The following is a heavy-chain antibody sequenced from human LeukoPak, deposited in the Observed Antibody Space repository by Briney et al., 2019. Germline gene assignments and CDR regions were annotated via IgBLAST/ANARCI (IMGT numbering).Heavy chain of an antibody. CDR2: ISGSGDNT. J-gene: IGHJ4*02. Sequence: PGGSLRLSCAASRFSFSSYAMSWVCQAPGKGLEWVSGISGSGDNTYYADSVKGRFTISRDNSKNTLYLQMSSLRAEDTAVYYCAKDHWDYWGQGTLVTVSS. V-gene: IGHV3-23*01. CDR3: AKDHWDY. D-gene: IGHD1-1*01. CDR1: RFSFSSYA.